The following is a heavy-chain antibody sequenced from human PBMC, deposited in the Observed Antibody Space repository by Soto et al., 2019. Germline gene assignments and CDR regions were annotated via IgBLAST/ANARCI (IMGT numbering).Heavy chain of an antibody. CDR2: ISSSSSYI. J-gene: IGHJ4*02. V-gene: IGHV3-21*01. Sequence: EVQLVESGGGLVKPGGSLRLSCAASGFTFSSYSMNWVRQAPGEGLEWVSSISSSSSYIYYADSVKGRFTISRDNAKNSLYLQMNSLRAEDTAVYYCARDLELLWFGGWGQGTLVTVSS. CDR3: ARDLELLWFGG. CDR1: GFTFSSYS. D-gene: IGHD3-10*01.